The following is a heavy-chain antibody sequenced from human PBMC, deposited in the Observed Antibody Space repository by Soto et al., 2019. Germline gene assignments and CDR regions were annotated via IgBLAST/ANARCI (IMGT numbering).Heavy chain of an antibody. V-gene: IGHV3-53*01. CDR2: IYSGGST. D-gene: IGHD6-13*01. CDR1: GFTVSSNY. J-gene: IGHJ4*02. CDR3: ARAPILLAAAGMGEGY. Sequence: LRRSCAASGFTVSSNYMSWVRQAPGKGLEWVSVIYSGGSTYYADSVKGRFTISRDNSKNTLYLQMNSLRAEDTAVYYCARAPILLAAAGMGEGYWGQGTLVTVSS.